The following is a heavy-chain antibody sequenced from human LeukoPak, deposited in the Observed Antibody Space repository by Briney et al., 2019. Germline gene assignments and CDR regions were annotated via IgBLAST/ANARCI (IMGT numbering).Heavy chain of an antibody. J-gene: IGHJ3*02. CDR1: GDSFSGHY. V-gene: IGHV4-34*01. CDR3: AGQGVNTTIVQVMYAFDI. D-gene: IGHD5-18*01. CDR2: INHSGGT. Sequence: PSETLSLTCAVYGDSFSGHYWSWIRQPPGKGLEWIGEINHSGGTNYNPSLKSRPTISIDTSNNQFSLKLTSVTAADTAIYYCAGQGVNTTIVQVMYAFDIWGRGTMVTVSS.